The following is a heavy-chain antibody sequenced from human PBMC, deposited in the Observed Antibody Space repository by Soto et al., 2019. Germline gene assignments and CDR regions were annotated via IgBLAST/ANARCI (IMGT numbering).Heavy chain of an antibody. CDR1: GYTVRNFG. Sequence: QIQLLQSGAEVKKPGASVKVTCKASGYTVRNFGISWVRQAPGQGLEWMGWISAYNANANYAQKFQGRLTMTADTSTSTAYMELRSLRSDDTAVYYCARENSYFDYWGQGTLVTVYS. CDR2: ISAYNANA. J-gene: IGHJ4*02. CDR3: ARENSYFDY. V-gene: IGHV1-18*01.